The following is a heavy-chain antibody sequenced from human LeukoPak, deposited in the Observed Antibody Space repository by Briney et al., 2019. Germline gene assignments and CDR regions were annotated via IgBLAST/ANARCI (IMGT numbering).Heavy chain of an antibody. J-gene: IGHJ6*03. D-gene: IGHD3-3*01. Sequence: GGSLRLSCAASGFTFSSYAMSWVRQAPGKGLEWVSAISGSGGSTYYADSVKGRFTISRDNSKNTLCLQMNSLRAEDAAVYYCAMNDFWSGYYNYYYYYMDVWGKGTTVTVSS. CDR2: ISGSGGST. CDR1: GFTFSSYA. CDR3: AMNDFWSGYYNYYYYYMDV. V-gene: IGHV3-23*01.